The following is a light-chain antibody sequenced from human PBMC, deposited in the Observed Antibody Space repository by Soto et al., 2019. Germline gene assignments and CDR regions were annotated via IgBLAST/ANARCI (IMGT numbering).Light chain of an antibody. CDR2: QAS. V-gene: IGKV1-5*03. Sequence: IQMTQSPSTLSASVGDRVTITCRASQSTSSYLAWYQQKPGKAPKLLIYQASSLENGVPSRFSGSGSGTEFSLTISSLQPDDFATYYCQQYSSHSTFGQGTRLEVK. CDR3: QQYSSHST. CDR1: QSTSSY. J-gene: IGKJ5*01.